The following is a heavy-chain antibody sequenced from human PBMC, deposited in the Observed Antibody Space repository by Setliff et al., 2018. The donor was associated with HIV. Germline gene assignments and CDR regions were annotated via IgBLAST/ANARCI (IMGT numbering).Heavy chain of an antibody. CDR3: ARGGLRVRGAIDSFDY. V-gene: IGHV4-4*09. Sequence: PSETLSLTCTVSGGSISGYHWNWLRQTPGKGLEWIGYIYTSRGTNYNHSLRTRVIISVDTSNQFSLKLNSVTAADTAVYYCARGGLRVRGAIDSFDYWGQGTLVTVSS. D-gene: IGHD3-10*01. CDR1: GGSISGYH. J-gene: IGHJ4*02. CDR2: IYTSRGT.